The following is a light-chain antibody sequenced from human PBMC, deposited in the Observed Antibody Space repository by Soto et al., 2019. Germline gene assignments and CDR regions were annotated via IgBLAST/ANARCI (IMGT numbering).Light chain of an antibody. CDR1: QSVNSN. CDR2: DAS. Sequence: EIVMTQSPATLSVSPEETATLSCRASQSVNSNLAWYQQKPGQAPRLLISDASTRAAGLPARFSGSGSGTEFTLTISSPQSEDFAVYFCQQSNNWPKTFGQGTKVEIK. CDR3: QQSNNWPKT. V-gene: IGKV3-15*01. J-gene: IGKJ1*01.